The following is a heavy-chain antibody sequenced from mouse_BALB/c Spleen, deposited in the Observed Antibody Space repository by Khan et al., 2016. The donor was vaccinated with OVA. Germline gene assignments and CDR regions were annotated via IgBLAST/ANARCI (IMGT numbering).Heavy chain of an antibody. CDR3: AREEALYDFDY. CDR1: GYIFTSYW. V-gene: IGHV1-76*01. Sequence: QIQLVQSEAELVRPGASVKLSCKTSGYIFTSYWIHWVRQRSGQGLEWIARIYPGTDNTYYNEKLKDKATLTADKSSSTAYMQLSSLKSEDSAVYFCAREEALYDFDYWGQGTTLTVSS. J-gene: IGHJ2*01. D-gene: IGHD2-14*01. CDR2: IYPGTDNT.